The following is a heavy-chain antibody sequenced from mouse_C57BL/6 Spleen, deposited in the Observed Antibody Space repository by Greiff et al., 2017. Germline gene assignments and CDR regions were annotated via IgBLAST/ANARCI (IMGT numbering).Heavy chain of an antibody. V-gene: IGHV1-53*01. J-gene: IGHJ2*01. D-gene: IGHD3-1*01. CDR3: ARWGFSYLDD. Sequence: VQLQQSGTELVKPGASVKMSCKASGYTFTDYWMHWVKQRPGQGLEWIGDINPCNGGTNYNEKFKSKATLTVDKSSSTAYMQLSILTSEDSAVYYCARWGFSYLDDWGQGTTLTVSS. CDR1: GYTFTDYW. CDR2: INPCNGGT.